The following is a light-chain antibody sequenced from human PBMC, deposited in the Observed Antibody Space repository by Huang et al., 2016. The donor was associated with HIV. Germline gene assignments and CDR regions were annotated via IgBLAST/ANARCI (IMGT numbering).Light chain of an antibody. CDR3: QQYNNWPRT. CDR1: QYVSNN. CDR2: GAS. J-gene: IGKJ2*01. Sequence: ERVMTQTPATLSVSPGERATLSCRASQYVSNNLAWYQQKPGQAPRLLIYGASTRVSDIPARFSGSGSGTEFTLTISSLQSEDFAIYYCQQYNNWPRTFGQGTKVEIK. V-gene: IGKV3-15*01.